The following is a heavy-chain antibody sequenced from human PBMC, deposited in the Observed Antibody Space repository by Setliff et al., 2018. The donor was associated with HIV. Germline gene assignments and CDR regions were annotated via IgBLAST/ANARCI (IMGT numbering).Heavy chain of an antibody. J-gene: IGHJ3*02. D-gene: IGHD6-19*01. CDR2: ISPDSGDT. CDR1: GYTFTVNH. Sequence: GASVKVSCKTSGYTFTVNHLHWVRQAPGQGVEWVGKISPDSGDTFYAQKFQGRVTLTRDTSITTAYMELSTLRSDDTAVYFCARVPYRSAWFSGGHDAFDIWGQGTMVTVSS. CDR3: ARVPYRSAWFSGGHDAFDI. V-gene: IGHV1-2*02.